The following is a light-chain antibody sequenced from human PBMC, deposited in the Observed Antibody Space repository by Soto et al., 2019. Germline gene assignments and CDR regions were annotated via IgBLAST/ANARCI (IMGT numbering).Light chain of an antibody. Sequence: IQMTQSPSPLSASVGDRVTITCRASQSISNWLAWYQQKPGKAPKLLIYDASTLESGVPSRFSGSGSGTEFTLTISSLQPDDFATYYCQQYNTYSITFGGGTKVDIK. CDR2: DAS. CDR1: QSISNW. CDR3: QQYNTYSIT. V-gene: IGKV1-5*01. J-gene: IGKJ4*01.